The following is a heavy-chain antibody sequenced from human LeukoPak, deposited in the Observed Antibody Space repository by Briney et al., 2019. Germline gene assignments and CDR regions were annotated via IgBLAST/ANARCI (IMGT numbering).Heavy chain of an antibody. D-gene: IGHD3-3*01. J-gene: IGHJ4*02. Sequence: SETLSLTFTVSGGSISSGDYYWSWIRQPPGKGLEWMGYIYYSGSTYYNPSLKSRVTISVDTSKNQFSLKLSSVTAADTAVYYCARGSITTFGVVTFDYWGQGTLVTVSS. V-gene: IGHV4-30-4*08. CDR3: ARGSITTFGVVTFDY. CDR1: GGSISSGDYY. CDR2: IYYSGST.